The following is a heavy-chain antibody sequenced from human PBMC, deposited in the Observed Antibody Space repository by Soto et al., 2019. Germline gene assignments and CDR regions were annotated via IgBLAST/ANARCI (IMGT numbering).Heavy chain of an antibody. J-gene: IGHJ4*02. D-gene: IGHD1-26*01. V-gene: IGHV1-3*01. CDR1: GYTFTSYA. Sequence: QVQLVQSGAEVKKPGASVKVSCKASGYTFTSYAMHWVRQAPGQRLEWMGWINAGNGNTKYSQKFQGRVTITRDTAVITAYMELSSRRSEDTAVYYFARARSGSYSNAFDYWGQGTLVTVSS. CDR2: INAGNGNT. CDR3: ARARSGSYSNAFDY.